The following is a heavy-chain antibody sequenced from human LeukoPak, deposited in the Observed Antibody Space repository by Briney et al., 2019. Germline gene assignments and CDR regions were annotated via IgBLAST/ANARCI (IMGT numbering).Heavy chain of an antibody. CDR1: GYTFISYG. CDR2: ISAYNGST. CDR3: ARGRNRPICMHV. Sequence: RAAVKVSCKASGYTFISYGISWVRQAPGQGLEWMGWISAYNGSTNYAQKLQGRVTMTTDTSTSTAYIELTSLRPDDTAVYYCARGRNRPICMHVWGQGPTVTVSS. J-gene: IGHJ6*02. V-gene: IGHV1-18*01. D-gene: IGHD1-14*01.